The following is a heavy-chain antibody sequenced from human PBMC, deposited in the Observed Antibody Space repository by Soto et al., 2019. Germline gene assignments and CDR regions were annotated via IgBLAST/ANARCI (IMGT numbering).Heavy chain of an antibody. Sequence: QVPLVQSGAEVKKPGASVKVSCEASGYTFTTFGITWVRQAPGQGLEWMGWISVYNGHTSYAQRFQGRVTMTTDTSTSTAYLELRSLRSDDTAVYYCARGDYGGNSDFLSNWGQGTLVTVSS. J-gene: IGHJ4*02. CDR2: ISVYNGHT. CDR1: GYTFTTFG. V-gene: IGHV1-18*04. D-gene: IGHD4-17*01. CDR3: ARGDYGGNSDFLSN.